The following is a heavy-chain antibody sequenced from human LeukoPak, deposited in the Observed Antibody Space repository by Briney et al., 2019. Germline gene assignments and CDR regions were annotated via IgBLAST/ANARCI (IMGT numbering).Heavy chain of an antibody. V-gene: IGHV4-38-2*02. CDR2: IYHSGST. Sequence: SETLSLTCTVSGYSISSGYYWGWIRQPPGKGLEWIGSIYHSGSTYYNPSLKSRVTISVDTSKNQFSLKLRSVTAADTAVYYCARQWPTAFDYWGQGTLVTVSS. J-gene: IGHJ4*02. CDR3: ARQWPTAFDY. D-gene: IGHD6-19*01. CDR1: GYSISSGYY.